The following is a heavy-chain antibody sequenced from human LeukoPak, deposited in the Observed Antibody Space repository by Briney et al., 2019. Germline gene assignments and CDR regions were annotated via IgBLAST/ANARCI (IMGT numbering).Heavy chain of an antibody. D-gene: IGHD1-26*01. J-gene: IGHJ5*02. CDR1: GGSFSGYY. CDR2: INHSGTT. Sequence: PSETLSLTCGVYGGSFSGYYWSWIRQPPGKGLEWIGEINHSGTTNYNPSLKSRVTISVDTSKNQFSLNLSSVTAADTAVYYCARSGGSGSYYFWFDPWGQGTLVTVSS. V-gene: IGHV4-34*01. CDR3: ARSGGSGSYYFWFDP.